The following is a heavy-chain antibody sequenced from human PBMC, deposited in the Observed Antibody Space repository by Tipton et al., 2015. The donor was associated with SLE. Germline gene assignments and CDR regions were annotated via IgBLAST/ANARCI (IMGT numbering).Heavy chain of an antibody. CDR1: GGSISSSSYY. V-gene: IGHV4-61*02. Sequence: TLSLTCTVSGGSISSSSYYWSWIRQPAGKGLEWIGRIYTSGSTNYNPSLKSRVTISVDTSKNQFPLKLSSVTAADTAVYYCARDGGIEWEPDYWGQGTLVTVSS. CDR2: IYTSGST. J-gene: IGHJ4*02. CDR3: ARDGGIEWEPDY. D-gene: IGHD1-26*01.